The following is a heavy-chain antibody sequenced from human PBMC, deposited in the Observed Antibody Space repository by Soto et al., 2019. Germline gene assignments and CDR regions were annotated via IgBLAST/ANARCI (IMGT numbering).Heavy chain of an antibody. D-gene: IGHD3-22*01. CDR1: GGTFSSYA. J-gene: IGHJ6*02. CDR3: ARPSAGSGYPAFPYYYYCMDV. Sequence: SVKVSCKASGGTFSSYAISWVRQAPVQGLEWMGGIIPIFGTANYAQKFQGRVTITADESTSTAYMELSSLRSEDTAVYYCARPSAGSGYPAFPYYYYCMDVWGQGTTVTVSS. V-gene: IGHV1-69*13. CDR2: IIPIFGTA.